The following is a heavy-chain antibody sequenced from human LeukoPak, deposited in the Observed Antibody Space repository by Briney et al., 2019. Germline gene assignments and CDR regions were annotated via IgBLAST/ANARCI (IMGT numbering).Heavy chain of an antibody. CDR2: INPNSGGT. D-gene: IGHD5-18*01. J-gene: IGHJ6*03. V-gene: IGHV1-2*02. CDR1: GYTFTGYY. CDR3: ARDLRGIQKGQDYYYYYMDV. Sequence: PRASVKVSCKASGYTFTGYYMHWVRQAPGQGLEWMGWINPNSGGTNYAQRFQGRVTMTRDTSISTAYMELSRLRSDDTAVYYCARDLRGIQKGQDYYYYYMDVWGKGTTVTVSS.